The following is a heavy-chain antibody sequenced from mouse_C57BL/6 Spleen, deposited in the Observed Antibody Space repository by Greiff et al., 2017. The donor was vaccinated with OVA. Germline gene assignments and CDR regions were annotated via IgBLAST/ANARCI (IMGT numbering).Heavy chain of an antibody. CDR2: IDPNSGGT. CDR1: GYTFTSYW. D-gene: IGHD1-1*01. V-gene: IGHV1-72*01. Sequence: QLQQPGAELVKPGASVKLSCKASGYTFTSYWMHWVKQRPGRGLEWIGRIDPNSGGTKYNEKFKSKATLTVDKPSSTAYMQLSSLTSEDSAVYYCARNYGSSYPAWFAYWGQGTLVTVSA. CDR3: ARNYGSSYPAWFAY. J-gene: IGHJ3*01.